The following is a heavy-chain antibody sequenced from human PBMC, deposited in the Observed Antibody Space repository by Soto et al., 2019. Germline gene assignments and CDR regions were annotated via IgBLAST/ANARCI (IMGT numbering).Heavy chain of an antibody. CDR1: GYTFTDYW. CDR3: ARHIRNFRCYYYAMDV. V-gene: IGHV5-51*01. CDR2: IYPGDSDP. Sequence: PGQSLKISCKGSGYTFTDYWIGWVRQLPGKGLEWMGIIYPGDSDPRYSPSSQGHVTITVDRSTRTAYLQWNTLKASDTAMYYCARHIRNFRCYYYAMDVWAQGTTVTVCS. J-gene: IGHJ6*01.